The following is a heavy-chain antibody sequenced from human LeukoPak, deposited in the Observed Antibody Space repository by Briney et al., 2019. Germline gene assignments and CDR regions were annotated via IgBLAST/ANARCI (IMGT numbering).Heavy chain of an antibody. CDR2: ISSSSSYT. D-gene: IGHD6-13*01. J-gene: IGHJ4*02. V-gene: IGHV3-11*03. Sequence: GGSLRPSCPASGSTLSDGYTTWVRQAPGKGLEWVSYISSSSSYTNYADSVKGRFTISRDNAKNSLYLQMSSLRAEDTAVYYCARRMSSSWYYDYWGQGTLVTVSS. CDR3: ARRMSSSWYYDY. CDR1: GSTLSDGY.